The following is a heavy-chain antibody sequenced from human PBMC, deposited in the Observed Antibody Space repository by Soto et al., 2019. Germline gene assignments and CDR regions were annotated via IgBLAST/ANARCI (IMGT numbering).Heavy chain of an antibody. CDR3: ARGLILWFGDLSRRGGYYYYMDV. CDR1: GGSFSGYQ. D-gene: IGHD3-10*01. J-gene: IGHJ6*03. CDR2: INDSGNI. Sequence: QVQLQQWGAGLLKPSETLSLTCAVYGGSFSGYQWSWIRQTPGKGLEWIGEINDSGNINFNPSLKSRVTILLDTPKKQISLKLSSVTAADSAVYYCARGLILWFGDLSRRGGYYYYMDVWGKGTMVTVSS. V-gene: IGHV4-34*01.